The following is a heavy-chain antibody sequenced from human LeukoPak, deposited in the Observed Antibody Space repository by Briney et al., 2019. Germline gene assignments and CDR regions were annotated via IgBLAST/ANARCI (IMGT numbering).Heavy chain of an antibody. CDR1: GYSIRSDSY. V-gene: IGHV4-38-2*01. CDR3: ARHSQWGVIPWTFDI. D-gene: IGHD3-16*02. CDR2: IFHSGSM. J-gene: IGHJ3*02. Sequence: SETLSLTCAVSGYSIRSDSYWGWIRQPPGKGLEWIGTIFHSGSMYYNPSLKSGVNILVDTSKNQFSLKLSSVTAADTAIYYCARHSQWGVIPWTFDIWGHGTMVSVSS.